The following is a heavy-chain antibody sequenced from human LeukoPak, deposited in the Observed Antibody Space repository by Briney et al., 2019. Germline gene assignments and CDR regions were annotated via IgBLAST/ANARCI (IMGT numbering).Heavy chain of an antibody. CDR1: GGTSSSYA. CDR3: AREESSRLSAWFDP. D-gene: IGHD6-13*01. CDR2: IIPIFGTA. Sequence: SVKVSCKASGGTSSSYAISWVRQAPGQGLEWMGGIIPIFGTANYAQKFQGRVTITADESTSTAYMELSSLRSEDTAVYYCAREESSRLSAWFDPWGQGTLVTVSS. J-gene: IGHJ5*02. V-gene: IGHV1-69*13.